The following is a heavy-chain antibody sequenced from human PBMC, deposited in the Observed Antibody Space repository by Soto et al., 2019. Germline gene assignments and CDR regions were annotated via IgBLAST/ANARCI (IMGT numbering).Heavy chain of an antibody. D-gene: IGHD4-17*01. V-gene: IGHV4-59*01. Sequence: SETLSLTCTVSGGSISSYYWSWIRQPPGKGLEWIGYIYYSGSTNYNPSLKSRVTISVDTSKNQFSLKLSSVTAADTAVYYCARDYGDYARRLDPWGQGTLVTVSS. J-gene: IGHJ5*02. CDR1: GGSISSYY. CDR2: IYYSGST. CDR3: ARDYGDYARRLDP.